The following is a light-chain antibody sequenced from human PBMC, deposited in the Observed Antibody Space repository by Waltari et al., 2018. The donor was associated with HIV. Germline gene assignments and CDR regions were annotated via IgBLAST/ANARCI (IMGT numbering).Light chain of an antibody. CDR2: EVN. CDR3: CSYAGTYIV. CDR1: SSDIGAYKH. Sequence: QSALTQPASVSGSRGQSLTISCTGTSSDIGAYKHVSWYQHHPAKAPKLMIYEVNSRPSGISSRFSGSKSGNTASLTISGLQAEDEADYYCCSYAGTYIVFGTGTEVTVL. J-gene: IGLJ1*01. V-gene: IGLV2-14*01.